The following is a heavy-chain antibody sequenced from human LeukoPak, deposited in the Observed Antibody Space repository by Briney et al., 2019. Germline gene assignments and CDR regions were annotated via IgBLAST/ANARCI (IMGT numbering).Heavy chain of an antibody. V-gene: IGHV1-46*01. CDR2: INPSGGST. Sequence: ASVKVPCKASGYTVTSYHMHWVRQAPGQGLEWMGVINPSGGSTRYAQKFQGRVTMTRDTSTSTVYMELSSLRSEDTAVYYCAQSRYYYDSSDIWGQGTMVSVSS. CDR3: AQSRYYYDSSDI. J-gene: IGHJ3*02. D-gene: IGHD3-22*01. CDR1: GYTVTSYH.